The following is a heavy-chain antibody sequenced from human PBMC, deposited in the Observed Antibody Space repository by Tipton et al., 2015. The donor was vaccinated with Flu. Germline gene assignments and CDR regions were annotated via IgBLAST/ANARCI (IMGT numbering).Heavy chain of an antibody. CDR1: GGSFSGYY. J-gene: IGHJ4*02. Sequence: TLSLTCAVYGGSFSGYYWNCIRQPPGKGLEWIGEINHSGSTNYNPSPKSRVTISVDTSKNQFSLKLSSVTAADTAVYYCARGLYGSGSYQRRYFDYWGQGTLVTVSS. V-gene: IGHV4-34*01. CDR3: ARGLYGSGSYQRRYFDY. D-gene: IGHD3-10*01. CDR2: INHSGST.